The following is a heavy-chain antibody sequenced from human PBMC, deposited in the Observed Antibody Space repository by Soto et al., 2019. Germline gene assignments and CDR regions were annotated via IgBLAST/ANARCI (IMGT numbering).Heavy chain of an antibody. V-gene: IGHV3-33*01. CDR1: GFTFSSYG. D-gene: IGHD4-17*01. Sequence: QVQLVESGGGVVQPGRSLRLSCAASGFTFSSYGMHWVRQAPGKGLEWVAVIWYDGSNKYYADSVKGRFTISRDNSKNTLYLQMNSLRAEDTAVYYCASSGDYGAFDIWGQGTMVTVSS. J-gene: IGHJ3*02. CDR2: IWYDGSNK. CDR3: ASSGDYGAFDI.